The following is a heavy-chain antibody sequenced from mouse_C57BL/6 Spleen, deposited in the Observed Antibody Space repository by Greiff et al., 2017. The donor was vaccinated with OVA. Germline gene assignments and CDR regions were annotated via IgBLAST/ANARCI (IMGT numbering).Heavy chain of an antibody. CDR3: AREEVLRQLRLQGFDY. J-gene: IGHJ2*01. CDR1: GYSFTGYY. V-gene: IGHV1-42*01. CDR2: INPRTGGT. D-gene: IGHD3-2*02. Sequence: EVQLQQSGPELVKPGASVKISCKASGYSFTGYYMNWVKQSPEKSLEWIGEINPRTGGTTYNQKFKAKATLTVEKSSSTAYMQLKSLTSGDSAVYYCAREEVLRQLRLQGFDYWGQGTTLTVSS.